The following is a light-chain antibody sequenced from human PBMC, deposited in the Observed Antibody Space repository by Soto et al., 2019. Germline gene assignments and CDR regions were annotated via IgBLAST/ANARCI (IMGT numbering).Light chain of an antibody. V-gene: IGKV3-20*01. CDR3: QDYGTSAPWT. Sequence: VLTQSPGTLSLSPGERTTLSCRASQNIRGNELAWYQQKPGQPPRLLIYRGSSRAPGIPDRFSGRGSGTEFTRTISRLETEDFAVYYCQDYGTSAPWTFGQGTRVEIK. J-gene: IGKJ1*01. CDR2: RGS. CDR1: QNIRGNE.